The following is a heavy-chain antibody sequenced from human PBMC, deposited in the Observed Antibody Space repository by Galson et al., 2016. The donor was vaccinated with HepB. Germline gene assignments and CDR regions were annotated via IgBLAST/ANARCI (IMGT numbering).Heavy chain of an antibody. V-gene: IGHV3-30*18. CDR1: GFTFSTYG. CDR2: VAYDGSNK. CDR3: AKSLGVRGDYFDY. D-gene: IGHD7-27*01. Sequence: SLRLSCAASGFTFSTYGIHWVRQAPGKGLEWVAAVAYDGSNKYYTDSVRGRFAISRDNPKNTLYLQMDSLRTEDTAVYYCAKSLGVRGDYFDYWGQGTLVTVSS. J-gene: IGHJ4*02.